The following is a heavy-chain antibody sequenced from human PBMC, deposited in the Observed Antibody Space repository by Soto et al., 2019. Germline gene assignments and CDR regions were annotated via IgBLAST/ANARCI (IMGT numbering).Heavy chain of an antibody. Sequence: GGSLRLSCAASGFTFDDYAMHWVRQAPGKGLEWVSGISWNSGSIGYADSVKGRFTISRDNAKNSLYLQMNSLRAEDTALYYCAKDLNSEIAVAGNKWGQGTLVTVSS. CDR2: ISWNSGSI. J-gene: IGHJ4*02. CDR3: AKDLNSEIAVAGNK. V-gene: IGHV3-9*01. D-gene: IGHD6-19*01. CDR1: GFTFDDYA.